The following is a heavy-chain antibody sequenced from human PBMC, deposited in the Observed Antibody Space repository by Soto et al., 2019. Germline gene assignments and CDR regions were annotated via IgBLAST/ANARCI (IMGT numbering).Heavy chain of an antibody. Sequence: EVQLVESGGSLVQPGGSLRLSCAASGFTFSRYWMHWVRQAPGKGLVWVSRINSDGSSTSYADSVKGRFTISRDNAKNTLYLQMNSVRAEDTAVYYCARDGFRFGELLGYWGQGTLVTVSS. CDR2: INSDGSST. D-gene: IGHD3-10*01. V-gene: IGHV3-74*01. J-gene: IGHJ4*02. CDR1: GFTFSRYW. CDR3: ARDGFRFGELLGY.